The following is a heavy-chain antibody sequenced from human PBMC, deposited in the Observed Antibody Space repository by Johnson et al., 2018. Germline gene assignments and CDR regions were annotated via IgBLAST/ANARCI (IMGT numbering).Heavy chain of an antibody. V-gene: IGHV3-49*05. CDR3: TRDRIVGATSGYVQH. CDR2: LRSKAYGGTT. D-gene: IGHD1-26*01. CDR1: GFTFGDYA. J-gene: IGHJ1*01. Sequence: EVQLVESGGGLVKPGRSLRLSCTASGFTFGDYAMSWFRQAPGKGLEWVGFLRSKAYGGTTEYAASVKGRFTISRDDSKSIAYLQMNSLKTEDTAVYYCTRDRIVGATSGYVQHWGQGTLVTVSS.